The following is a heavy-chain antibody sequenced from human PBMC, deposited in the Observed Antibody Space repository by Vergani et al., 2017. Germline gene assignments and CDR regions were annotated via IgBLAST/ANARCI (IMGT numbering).Heavy chain of an antibody. CDR3: ARGHPHCSSTSCQLYYYYMDV. Sequence: QVQLQQWGAGLLKPSETLSLTCAVYGGSFSDYYWNWIRQPPGKGLELIGEINHSGSTNYNPSLKSRVTTSVDTSKNQFSLKLSSVTAADTAVYYCARGHPHCSSTSCQLYYYYMDVWGKGTTVTVSS. D-gene: IGHD2-2*01. CDR1: GGSFSDYY. J-gene: IGHJ6*03. V-gene: IGHV4-34*01. CDR2: INHSGST.